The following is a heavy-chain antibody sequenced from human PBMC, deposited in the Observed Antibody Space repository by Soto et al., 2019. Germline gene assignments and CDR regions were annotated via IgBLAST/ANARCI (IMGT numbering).Heavy chain of an antibody. CDR3: ARDRETDIVVVPAAIRSPYYYYGMDV. CDR1: GGTFSSYA. V-gene: IGHV1-69*13. J-gene: IGHJ6*02. D-gene: IGHD2-2*01. CDR2: IIPIFGTA. Sequence: SVKVSCKASGGTFSSYAISWVRQAPGQGLEWMGGIIPIFGTANYAQKFQGRVTITADESTSTAYMELSSLRSEDTAVYYCARDRETDIVVVPAAIRSPYYYYGMDVWGQGTTVTV.